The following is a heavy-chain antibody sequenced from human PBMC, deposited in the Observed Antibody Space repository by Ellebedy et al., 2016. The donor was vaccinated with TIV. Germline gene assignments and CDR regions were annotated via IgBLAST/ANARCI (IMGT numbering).Heavy chain of an antibody. J-gene: IGHJ4*02. CDR2: IYYSGAT. V-gene: IGHV4-59*01. Sequence: MPSETLSLTCTVSSGPISSDYWSWLRQPPGEGLEWIGYIYYSGATNYNPTLRSRVTISLDSSKSQFSLKVSSVTAADTALYYRSKGAGWYNYWGQGTLVTVSS. D-gene: IGHD6-19*01. CDR1: SGPISSDY. CDR3: SKGAGWYNY.